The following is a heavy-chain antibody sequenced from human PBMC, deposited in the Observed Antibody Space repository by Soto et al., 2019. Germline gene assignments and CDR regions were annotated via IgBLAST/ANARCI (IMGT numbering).Heavy chain of an antibody. CDR1: GYTFTSYY. Sequence: ASVKVSCKASGYTFTSYYMHWVRQAPGQGLEWMGIINPSGGSTSYAQKFQGRVTMARDTSTSTVYMELSSLRSEDTAVYYCAREPQTVTTSPYYYYGMDVWGQGTTVTVSS. CDR3: AREPQTVTTSPYYYYGMDV. V-gene: IGHV1-46*03. CDR2: INPSGGST. D-gene: IGHD4-17*01. J-gene: IGHJ6*02.